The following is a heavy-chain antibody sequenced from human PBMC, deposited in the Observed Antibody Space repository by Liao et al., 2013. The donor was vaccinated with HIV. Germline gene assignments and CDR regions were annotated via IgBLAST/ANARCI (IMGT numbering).Heavy chain of an antibody. CDR3: ATEDYYDSGGYYYFSEYFQH. J-gene: IGHJ1*01. V-gene: IGHV4-30-4*08. CDR1: GGSISSGDYY. CDR2: IYYSGST. D-gene: IGHD3-22*01. Sequence: QVQLQESGPGLVKPSQTLSLTCTVSGGSISSGDYYWSWIRQPPGKGLEWIGYIYYSGSTYYNPSLKSRVTMSVDTSKNQFSLKLSSVTAADTAVYYCATEDYYDSGGYYYFSEYFQHWGQGTLVTVSS.